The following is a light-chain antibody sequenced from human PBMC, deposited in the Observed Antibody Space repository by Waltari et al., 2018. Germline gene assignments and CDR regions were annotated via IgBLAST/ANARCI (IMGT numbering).Light chain of an antibody. CDR1: SSDVGNYNY. J-gene: IGLJ2*01. Sequence: QSALTQPASVSGSPGQSITISCTGTSSDVGNYNYVSWYQQHPGKATKLMIYEVSNRPPGVSGRFSGSKSGNTASLTISGRQAEDEADYYCSSYTSSSTRVLFGGGTKLTVL. CDR2: EVS. V-gene: IGLV2-14*01. CDR3: SSYTSSSTRVL.